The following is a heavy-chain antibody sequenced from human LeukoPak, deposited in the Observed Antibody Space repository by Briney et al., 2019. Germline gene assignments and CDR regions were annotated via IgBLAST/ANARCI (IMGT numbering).Heavy chain of an antibody. J-gene: IGHJ4*02. CDR3: ARGAQWELRDFDY. CDR1: GGTFSSYA. Sequence: SVKLSCTASGGTFSSYAISWVRQAPGQGLEWMGGIIPIFGTANYAQKFQGRVTITADKSTSTAYMELSSLRSEDTAVYYCARGAQWELRDFDYWGQGTLVTVSS. D-gene: IGHD1-26*01. CDR2: IIPIFGTA. V-gene: IGHV1-69*06.